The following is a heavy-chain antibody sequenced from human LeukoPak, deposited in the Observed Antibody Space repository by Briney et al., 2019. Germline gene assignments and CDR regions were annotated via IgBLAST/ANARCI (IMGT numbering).Heavy chain of an antibody. V-gene: IGHV3-23*01. CDR2: ISTSGGST. Sequence: GGSLRLSCADSGCTFNKFAMTWVRQAPGKGLEWVTAISTSGGSTYYADSVKGRFTISRHNTKNTLYLQMNSLRVEDTAVYYCAKDVLWIGDSNWFDPWGQGTLVTVSS. CDR3: AKDVLWIGDSNWFDP. J-gene: IGHJ5*02. CDR1: GCTFNKFA. D-gene: IGHD3-10*01.